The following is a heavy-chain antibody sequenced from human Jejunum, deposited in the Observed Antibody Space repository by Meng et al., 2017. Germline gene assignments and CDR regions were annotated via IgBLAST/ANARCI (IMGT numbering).Heavy chain of an antibody. D-gene: IGHD6-19*01. CDR1: GFTFSSYW. CDR3: ARLVGMAVVPYYFDY. J-gene: IGHJ4*02. CDR2: INQDGSED. V-gene: IGHV3-7*01. Sequence: GGSLRLSCAASGFTFSSYWMSWVRQAPGKGLEWVANINQDGSEDYYVDSVKGRFTISRDNDKNSLYLRTNNLRSEDTAVYYCARLVGMAVVPYYFDYWGQGTLVTVSS.